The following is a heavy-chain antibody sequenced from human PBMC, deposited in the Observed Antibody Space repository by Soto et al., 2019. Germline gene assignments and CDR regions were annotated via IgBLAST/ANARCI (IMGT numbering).Heavy chain of an antibody. Sequence: PSETLSLTCAVYGGSFSGYYWSWIRQPPGKGLEWIGEINHSGSTNYNPSLKSRVTISVDTSKNQFSLKLSSVTAADTAVYYCARDRTRPVRGGLDYWGQGTLVTVSS. V-gene: IGHV4-34*01. D-gene: IGHD2-15*01. J-gene: IGHJ4*02. CDR1: GGSFSGYY. CDR2: INHSGST. CDR3: ARDRTRPVRGGLDY.